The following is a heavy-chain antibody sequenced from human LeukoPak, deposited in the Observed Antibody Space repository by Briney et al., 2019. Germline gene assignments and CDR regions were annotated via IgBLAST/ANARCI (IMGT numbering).Heavy chain of an antibody. Sequence: SGTLSLTCAVSGGSISSSNWWSWVRQPPGKGLEWIGEIYHSGSTNYNPSLKSRVTISVDTSKNQFSLKLSSVTAADTAVYYCARGSRYNWNDAGYYYYYMDVWGKGTTVTVSS. D-gene: IGHD1-20*01. CDR3: ARGSRYNWNDAGYYYYYMDV. J-gene: IGHJ6*03. CDR2: IYHSGST. V-gene: IGHV4-4*02. CDR1: GGSISSSNW.